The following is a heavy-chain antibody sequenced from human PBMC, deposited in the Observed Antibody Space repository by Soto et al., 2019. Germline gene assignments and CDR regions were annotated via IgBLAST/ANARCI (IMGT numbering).Heavy chain of an antibody. Sequence: SETLSLTCTVSGGSISSGGYYWSWIRQHPGKGLEWIGYIYYSGSTYYNPSLKSRVTISVDTSKNQFSLKLSSVTAADTAVYYCARALRGYSYGYVDYWGQGTLVTVS. V-gene: IGHV4-31*03. CDR2: IYYSGST. D-gene: IGHD5-18*01. CDR1: GGSISSGGYY. J-gene: IGHJ4*02. CDR3: ARALRGYSYGYVDY.